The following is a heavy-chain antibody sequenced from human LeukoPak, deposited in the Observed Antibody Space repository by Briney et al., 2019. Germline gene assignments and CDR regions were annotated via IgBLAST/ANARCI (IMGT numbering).Heavy chain of an antibody. D-gene: IGHD4-17*01. Sequence: PSETLSLTCTVSGGSISSYWWSWIRQPPGKGLEWIGYIYYSGSTYYNPSLKSRVTISVDTSKNQFSLKLSSVTAADTAVYYCARGPHGDIDYWGQGTLVTVSS. J-gene: IGHJ4*02. CDR1: GGSISSYW. V-gene: IGHV4-59*12. CDR3: ARGPHGDIDY. CDR2: IYYSGST.